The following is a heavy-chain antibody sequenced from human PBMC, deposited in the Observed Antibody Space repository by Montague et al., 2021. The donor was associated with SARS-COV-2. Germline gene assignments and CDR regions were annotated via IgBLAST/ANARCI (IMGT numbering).Heavy chain of an antibody. CDR3: ARGSAGGYYFDY. D-gene: IGHD3-3*01. J-gene: IGHJ4*02. CDR2: IWYDGSNE. Sequence: SLRLSCAASGFIFSSYGMHWVRQAPGKGLEWVAHIWYDGSNENYVDSVKGRFTISRDNFKNTLHLQMNSLRAEDTAIYYCARGSAGGYYFDYWGQGTLVTVSS. V-gene: IGHV3-33*01. CDR1: GFIFSSYG.